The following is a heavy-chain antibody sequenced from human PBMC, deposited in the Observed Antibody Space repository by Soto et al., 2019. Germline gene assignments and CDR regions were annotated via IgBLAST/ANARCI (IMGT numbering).Heavy chain of an antibody. J-gene: IGHJ3*02. Sequence: SETLSLTCAVYGGSFSGYYWSWIRQPPGKGLEWIGEINHSGSTNYNPSLKSRVTISVDTSKNQFSLKLSSVTAADTAVYYCARAPIAVAGNADFDTWGQGTMVT. CDR1: GGSFSGYY. D-gene: IGHD6-19*01. V-gene: IGHV4-34*01. CDR3: ARAPIAVAGNADFDT. CDR2: INHSGST.